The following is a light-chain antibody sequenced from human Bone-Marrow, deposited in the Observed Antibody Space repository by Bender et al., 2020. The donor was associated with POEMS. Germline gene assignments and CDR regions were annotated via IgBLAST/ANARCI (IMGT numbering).Light chain of an antibody. CDR2: DNN. CDR3: SSCRSSHTFV. Sequence: QSVVTQPPSVSAAPGQKVTISCSGTSSNIGRNDVSWYVQFPGTAPKLLISDNNKRPSGIPDRISGSKSGNTASMQLTRLKTEDEADYYCSSCRSSHTFVFGPRNTVTV. CDR1: SSNIGRND. J-gene: IGLJ1*01. V-gene: IGLV1-51*01.